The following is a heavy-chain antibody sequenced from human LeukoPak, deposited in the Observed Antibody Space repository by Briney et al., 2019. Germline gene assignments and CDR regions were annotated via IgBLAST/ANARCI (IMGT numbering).Heavy chain of an antibody. V-gene: IGHV3-48*04. CDR2: ISSSSSTI. J-gene: IGHJ5*02. Sequence: GGSLRLSCAASGFTFSSYSMNWVRQAPGKGLEWVSYISSSSSTIYYADSVKGRFTISRDNAKNSLYLQMNSLRAEDTAVYYCARGGKLSIVGAIKNWFDPWGQGTLVTVSS. CDR3: ARGGKLSIVGAIKNWFDP. D-gene: IGHD1-26*01. CDR1: GFTFSSYS.